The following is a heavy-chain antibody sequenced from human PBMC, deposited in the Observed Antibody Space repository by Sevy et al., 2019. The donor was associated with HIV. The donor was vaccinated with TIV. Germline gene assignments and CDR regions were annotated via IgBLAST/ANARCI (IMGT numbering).Heavy chain of an antibody. D-gene: IGHD1-7*01. V-gene: IGHV1-3*04. CDR2: VTTGAGHT. Sequence: ASMKVSCKASGYNFIYYAIHWVRQAPGQRPEWMGWVTTGAGHTKYSQRFQGRVTMTRDTSASTAYMELTNFTSQDTAVYFCARDGTTVGTPGNWFDPWGQGTLVTVSS. J-gene: IGHJ5*02. CDR1: GYNFIYYA. CDR3: ARDGTTVGTPGNWFDP.